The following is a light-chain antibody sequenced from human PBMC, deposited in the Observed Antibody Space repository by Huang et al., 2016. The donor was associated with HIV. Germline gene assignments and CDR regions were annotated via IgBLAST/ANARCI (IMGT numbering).Light chain of an antibody. CDR2: AAS. J-gene: IGKJ3*01. V-gene: IGKV1-8*01. CDR1: QDINNF. CDR3: QQYDIHPLT. Sequence: IRMTQSPSSLSASTGDRVTITCRANQDINNFLAWYQQRPGSVPRLLIYAASTLQSGVPSRFSGNGSGTDFTLTIGCLHSEDVATYYCQQYDIHPLTFGPGTRVDIK.